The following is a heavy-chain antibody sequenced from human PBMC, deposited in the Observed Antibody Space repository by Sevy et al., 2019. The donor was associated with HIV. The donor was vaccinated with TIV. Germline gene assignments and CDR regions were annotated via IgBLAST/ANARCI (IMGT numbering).Heavy chain of an antibody. V-gene: IGHV3-21*01. CDR1: GFTFSSYS. CDR3: AGENYYDSEGYRFDY. J-gene: IGHJ4*02. Sequence: GGSLRLSCAASGFTFSSYSMNWVRQAPGKGLEWVSSISSSSSYIYYADSVKGRFTISRDNAKNSLYLQMNSLRAEDTAVYYCAGENYYDSEGYRFDYWGQGTLVTVSS. D-gene: IGHD3-22*01. CDR2: ISSSSSYI.